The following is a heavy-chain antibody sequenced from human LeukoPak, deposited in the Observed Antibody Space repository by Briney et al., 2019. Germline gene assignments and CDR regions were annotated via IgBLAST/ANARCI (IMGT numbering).Heavy chain of an antibody. CDR3: ARRYSSSWSGFDP. V-gene: IGHV3-7*01. CDR1: GFTFSSYA. CDR2: IKQDGSEK. J-gene: IGHJ5*02. Sequence: PGGSLRLSCAASGFTFSSYAMSWVRQAPGKGLEWVANIKQDGSEKYYVDSVKGRFTISRDNAKNSLYLQMNSLRGEDTAVYYCARRYSSSWSGFDPWGQGTLVTVSS. D-gene: IGHD6-13*01.